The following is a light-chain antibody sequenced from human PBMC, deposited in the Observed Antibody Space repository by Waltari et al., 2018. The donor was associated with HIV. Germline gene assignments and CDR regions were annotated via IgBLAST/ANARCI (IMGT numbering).Light chain of an antibody. J-gene: IGKJ3*01. CDR2: GAS. CDR1: QSINNN. CDR3: QQYNKWPGIT. V-gene: IGKV3-15*01. Sequence: ILMTQSPATLSVSPGERATLSGRASQSINNNLAWYQQKPGQAPGLLIYGASTGATGVPARISGSGAGTEFTLTISSLQSEDFAVYYCQQYNKWPGITCGPGTKVDIK.